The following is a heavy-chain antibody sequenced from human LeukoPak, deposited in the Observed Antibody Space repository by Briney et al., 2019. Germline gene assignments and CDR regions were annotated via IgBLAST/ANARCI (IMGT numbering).Heavy chain of an antibody. CDR1: GYILTDYY. V-gene: IGHV1-2*02. CDR2: INPNRGGT. J-gene: IGHJ4*02. CDR3: ARDQGGGYCSGGSCYWPDYYFDY. D-gene: IGHD2-15*01. Sequence: GASVKVSCKASGYILTDYYMHWVRQAPGQGLEWMGWINPNRGGTNYAQKFQGRVTMTRDTSISTAYMEPSRLRSDDTAVYYCARDQGGGYCSGGSCYWPDYYFDYWGQGTLVTVSS.